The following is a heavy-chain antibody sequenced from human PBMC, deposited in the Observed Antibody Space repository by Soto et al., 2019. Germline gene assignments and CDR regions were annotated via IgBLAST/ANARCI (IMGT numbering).Heavy chain of an antibody. J-gene: IGHJ4*02. V-gene: IGHV3-64D*08. CDR3: VKDYGRNWNYVFDF. D-gene: IGHD1-7*01. CDR2: ISGNGGAT. Sequence: GGSLRLSCSPSGFTFKNFAMHWLRQAPGKGLDYVSSISGNGGATHHADSVKGRFTISRDNSKNILFLQMSSLRPEDTALYYCVKDYGRNWNYVFDFWGQGTLVTVSS. CDR1: GFTFKNFA.